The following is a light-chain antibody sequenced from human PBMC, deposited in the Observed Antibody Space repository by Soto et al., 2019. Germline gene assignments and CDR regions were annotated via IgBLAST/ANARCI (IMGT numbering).Light chain of an antibody. J-gene: IGLJ1*01. Sequence: QSALTQPASVSGSPGQSITISCTGTSNDVGGYNYVSWYQQHPGKAPKLMIYEVSNRPSGVSNRFSGSKSGNTASLTIPGLQAEDEADYYCSSYTSSSTPYVFGTGTKVTVL. CDR2: EVS. V-gene: IGLV2-14*01. CDR1: SNDVGGYNY. CDR3: SSYTSSSTPYV.